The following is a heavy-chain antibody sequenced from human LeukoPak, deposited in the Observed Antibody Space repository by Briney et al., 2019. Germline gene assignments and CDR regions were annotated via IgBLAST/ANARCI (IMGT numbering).Heavy chain of an antibody. CDR1: GFTFSSYG. J-gene: IGHJ1*01. V-gene: IGHV3-23*01. CDR2: ISGSGGST. Sequence: GGSLRLSCAAPGFTFSSYGMSWVRQAPGKGLEWVSAISGSGGSTYYADSVKGRFTISRDNSKNTLYLQMNSLRAEDTAVYYCAKDARPGSWIAEYFQHWGQGTLVTVSS. CDR3: AKDARPGSWIAEYFQH. D-gene: IGHD6-13*01.